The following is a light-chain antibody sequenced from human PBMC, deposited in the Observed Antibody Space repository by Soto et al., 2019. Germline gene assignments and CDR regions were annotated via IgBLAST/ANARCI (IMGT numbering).Light chain of an antibody. CDR2: RAS. CDR3: QQRSDSWT. Sequence: IVLPQSPATLCIXPGXSDTLSFRASQNIYSNVAWYQQRPGQAPRLLIYRASTRAPGIPARFSGSGSGTDFTLTISSLEPEDSAVYYCQQRSDSWTFGQGTKV. J-gene: IGKJ1*01. CDR1: QNIYSN. V-gene: IGKV3-11*01.